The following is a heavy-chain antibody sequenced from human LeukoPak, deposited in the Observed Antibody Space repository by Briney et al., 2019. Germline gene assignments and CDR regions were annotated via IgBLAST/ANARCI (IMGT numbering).Heavy chain of an antibody. CDR2: IYSTGST. V-gene: IGHV4-4*07. CDR3: AREGVTISGADMKNYMDV. J-gene: IGHJ6*03. D-gene: IGHD3-3*01. CDR1: GGYITSYF. Sequence: SETLSLTCTVSGGYITSYFWSWIRQPAGKEMEWIGRIYSTGSTNYNPSLKSRVTMSVDKSTNQFSLKLSSVTAADTAVYYCAREGVTISGADMKNYMDVSGAGTTVTVSS.